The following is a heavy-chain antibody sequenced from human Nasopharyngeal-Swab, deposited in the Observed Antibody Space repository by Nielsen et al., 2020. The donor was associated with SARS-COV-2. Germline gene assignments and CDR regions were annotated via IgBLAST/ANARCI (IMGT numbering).Heavy chain of an antibody. J-gene: IGHJ5*02. Sequence: GGSLRLPCQGSGYSFTSYWIGWVRQMPGKGLEWMGIIYPGDSDTRYSPSFQGQVTISADKSISTAYLQWSSLKASDTAMYYCARLGKEYSGLRNWFETWGQGTMVTVSS. CDR3: ARLGKEYSGLRNWFET. V-gene: IGHV5-51*01. D-gene: IGHD5-12*01. CDR2: IYPGDSDT. CDR1: GYSFTSYW.